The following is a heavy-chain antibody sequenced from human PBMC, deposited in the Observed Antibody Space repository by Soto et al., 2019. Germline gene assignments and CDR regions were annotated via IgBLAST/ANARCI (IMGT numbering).Heavy chain of an antibody. CDR2: IYYTGST. V-gene: IGHV4-59*13. CDR3: ARANWYSEF. CDR1: GLSITNNY. J-gene: IGHJ4*02. D-gene: IGHD7-27*01. Sequence: QVHLQESGPGLVKPSETLSLTCTVSGLSITNNYWSWIRQPPGKGLKWIGYIYYTGSTNYNPSLKSRVPMSVDTSKNQFSLNLASLTAADTAIYYCARANWYSEFWGQGTLVTVSS.